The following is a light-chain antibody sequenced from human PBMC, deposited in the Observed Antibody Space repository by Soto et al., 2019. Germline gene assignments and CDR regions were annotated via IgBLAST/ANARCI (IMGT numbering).Light chain of an antibody. CDR1: EPIRNTF. V-gene: IGKV3-20*01. Sequence: EIVLTQSPDILSLSPGERATLSCMTSEPIRNTFVAWYQQKPGQAPRLLIYGASSRAIGIPGRFSGSGSGTDFTLAIDRLEPEDFSLYYCQQYADSPLTFGGGTKVDIK. CDR2: GAS. J-gene: IGKJ4*01. CDR3: QQYADSPLT.